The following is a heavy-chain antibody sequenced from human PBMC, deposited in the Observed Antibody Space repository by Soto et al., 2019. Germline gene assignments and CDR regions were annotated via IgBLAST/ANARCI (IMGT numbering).Heavy chain of an antibody. CDR1: GFTFSSYW. Sequence: PGVSLRLSCAASGFTFSSYWMHWVRQSPGKGLVWVSRINSDGSSTSYADSVKGRFTISRDNAKNTLYLQMNSLRAEDTAVYYCASCSGGSCYSSSYYYYGMDVWGQGTTVTVSS. V-gene: IGHV3-74*01. D-gene: IGHD2-15*01. CDR2: INSDGSST. J-gene: IGHJ6*02. CDR3: ASCSGGSCYSSSYYYYGMDV.